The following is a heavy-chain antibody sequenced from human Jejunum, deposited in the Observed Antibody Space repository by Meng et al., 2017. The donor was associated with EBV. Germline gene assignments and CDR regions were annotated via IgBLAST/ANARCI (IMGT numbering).Heavy chain of an antibody. CDR3: ARGYRDY. CDR1: GFTFSDYW. V-gene: IGHV3-74*01. J-gene: IGHJ4*02. Sequence: VPLVESGGGLVQPGGSLRLSCAASGFTFSDYWMHWVRQAPGKGLVWVSRIKNDGTDPYYADSVKGRFTVSRDNAKNTLYLQMNSLRAEDTAIYYCARGYRDYWGRGTLVTVSS. CDR2: IKNDGTDP. D-gene: IGHD5-18*01.